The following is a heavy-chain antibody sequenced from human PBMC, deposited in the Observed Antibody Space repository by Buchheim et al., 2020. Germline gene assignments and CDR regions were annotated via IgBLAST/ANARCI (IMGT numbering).Heavy chain of an antibody. J-gene: IGHJ4*02. D-gene: IGHD1-26*01. Sequence: QVQLQQWGAGLLKPSETLSLTCAVYGGSFSGYYWSWIRQPPGKGLEWIGEINHSGSTNYNPSLKSRVTISVDTSKNQFSLKLSSVTAADTAVYYCASVGLSSGSPGLGATPDYWGQGTL. V-gene: IGHV4-34*01. CDR2: INHSGST. CDR1: GGSFSGYY. CDR3: ASVGLSSGSPGLGATPDY.